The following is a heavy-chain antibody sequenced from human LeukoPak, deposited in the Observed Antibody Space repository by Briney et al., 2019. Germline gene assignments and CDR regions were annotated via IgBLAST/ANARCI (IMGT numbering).Heavy chain of an antibody. V-gene: IGHV3-23*01. CDR2: ISGSGGST. D-gene: IGHD6-19*01. Sequence: PGGSLRLSCAASGFAFSRYAMTWVRQAPGKGLEWVSAISGSGGSTYYADSVKGRFTISRDNSKNTLFLQMNSLRAEDTAVYYGTPVAGTGFDYWGQGTLVTVSS. CDR3: TPVAGTGFDY. CDR1: GFAFSRYA. J-gene: IGHJ4*02.